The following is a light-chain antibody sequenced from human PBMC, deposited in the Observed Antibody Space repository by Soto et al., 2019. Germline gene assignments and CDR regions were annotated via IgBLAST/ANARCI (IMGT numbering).Light chain of an antibody. V-gene: IGKV1-27*01. CDR2: AAS. CDR3: QKYNSAPPT. J-gene: IGKJ4*01. Sequence: DIQMTQSPSSLSASVGDRVTITCRASQGIYNYLAWYQQKPGKIPKLLIYAASTLQSGVPSRFSRSGSGTDFTLTISSLQPEDVATYYCQKYNSAPPTFGGGTKVEVK. CDR1: QGIYNY.